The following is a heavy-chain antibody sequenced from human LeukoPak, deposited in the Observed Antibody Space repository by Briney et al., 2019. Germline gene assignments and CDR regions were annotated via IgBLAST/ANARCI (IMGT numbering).Heavy chain of an antibody. Sequence: GASVKVSCKASGYTFTSYGISWVRQAPGQGLEWMGWISAYNGNTNYAQKLQGRVTMTTDTSTNTAYMELRSLRSDDTAVYYCARDKLILLATSIFDYWGQGTPVTVSS. CDR2: ISAYNGNT. CDR3: ARDKLILLATSIFDY. D-gene: IGHD3-3*01. V-gene: IGHV1-18*01. CDR1: GYTFTSYG. J-gene: IGHJ4*02.